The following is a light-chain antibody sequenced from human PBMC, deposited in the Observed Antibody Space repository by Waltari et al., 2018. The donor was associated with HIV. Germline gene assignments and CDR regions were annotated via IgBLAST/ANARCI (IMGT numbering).Light chain of an antibody. CDR2: EGS. CDR3: CSYAGSSTV. V-gene: IGLV2-23*01. J-gene: IGLJ2*01. CDR1: SSDVGGYNL. Sequence: QSALTQPASVPGPPGQPITIPCPGPSSDVGGYNLVPRYQQHPGKAPNLMIYEGSKRPSGVSNRFSGSKSGNTASLTISGLQAEDEADYYCCSYAGSSTVFGGGTKLTVL.